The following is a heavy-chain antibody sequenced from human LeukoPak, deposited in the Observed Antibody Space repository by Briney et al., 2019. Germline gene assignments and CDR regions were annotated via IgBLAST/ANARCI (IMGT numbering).Heavy chain of an antibody. CDR3: TTVWGYYYGSGSPVDY. J-gene: IGHJ4*02. D-gene: IGHD3-10*01. V-gene: IGHV3-15*01. CDR2: IISITGGGTS. CDR1: GLTDRSNY. Sequence: GGSLRLSYAASGLTDRSNYMIGLRQAPGKGLDWVGRIISITGGGTSDYPAPVKGRFTISRDDSKNTLYLQMNSLKTEDTAVYYCTTVWGYYYGSGSPVDYWGQGTLVTVSS.